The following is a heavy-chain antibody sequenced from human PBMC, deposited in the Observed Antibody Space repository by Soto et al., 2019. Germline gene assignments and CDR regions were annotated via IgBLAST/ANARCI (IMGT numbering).Heavy chain of an antibody. J-gene: IGHJ4*02. CDR2: IWYDGSNK. V-gene: IGHV3-33*01. D-gene: IGHD3-10*01. CDR3: ARDPLYYYGSGSYYPFDY. Sequence: QVQLVESGGGVVQPGRSLRLSCAASGLTFSSYGMHWVRQAPGKGLEWVAVIWYDGSNKYYADSVKGRFTISRDNSKNTLYLQMNSLRAEDTAVYYCARDPLYYYGSGSYYPFDYWGQGTLVTVSS. CDR1: GLTFSSYG.